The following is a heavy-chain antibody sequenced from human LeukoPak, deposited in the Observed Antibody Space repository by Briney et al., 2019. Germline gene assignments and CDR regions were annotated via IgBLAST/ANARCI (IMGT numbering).Heavy chain of an antibody. V-gene: IGHV4-31*03. CDR3: ARVRIDCSSTSCYHGSFDY. D-gene: IGHD2-2*01. Sequence: SQTLSLTCTVSGGSISSGGYDWSCIRQHPGKGLEWIGYIYYRGSTYSNPSLMSRVTISVDTSKSELSLKLCSVTAADTAVYYCARVRIDCSSTSCYHGSFDYWGQGTLATVSS. CDR2: IYYRGST. J-gene: IGHJ4*02. CDR1: GGSISSGGYD.